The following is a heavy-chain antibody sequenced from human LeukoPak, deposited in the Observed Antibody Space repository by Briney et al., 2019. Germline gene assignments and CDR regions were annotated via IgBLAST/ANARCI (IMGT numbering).Heavy chain of an antibody. CDR2: ISGSGGST. V-gene: IGHV3-23*01. Sequence: GGSLTLSCAAAGFTFSSYAMSWLRQAPGKGLEWVSAISGSGGSTYYADSVKGRLNISRDNYKNTLYLQMNSLRAEDTAVYYCAKDAVTKGYAFDIWGQGTMVTVSS. D-gene: IGHD4-17*01. J-gene: IGHJ3*02. CDR1: GFTFSSYA. CDR3: AKDAVTKGYAFDI.